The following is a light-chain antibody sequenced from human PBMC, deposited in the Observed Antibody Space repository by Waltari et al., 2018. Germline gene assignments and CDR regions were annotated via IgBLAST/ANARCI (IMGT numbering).Light chain of an antibody. CDR1: QSVSSSY. J-gene: IGKJ2*01. V-gene: IGKV3-20*01. Sequence: EIVLTQSPGTLSLSPGERATLSCRASQSVSSSYLAWYQQKPGQAPRLLVFGASCRVTGIPDRFSGSGAGTDFPLTISRLEPEDFAVYYCQQYGSSPYTFGQGTKLEIK. CDR3: QQYGSSPYT. CDR2: GAS.